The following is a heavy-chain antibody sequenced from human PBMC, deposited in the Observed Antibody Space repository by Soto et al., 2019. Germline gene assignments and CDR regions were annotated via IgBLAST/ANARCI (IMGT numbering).Heavy chain of an antibody. CDR1: GLSLSTSGVG. CDR2: IYWYDDK. V-gene: IGHV2-5*01. D-gene: IGHD2-21*01. J-gene: IGHJ3*01. Sequence: QITLKESGPTLVKPTQTLTLTCTFSGLSLSTSGVGVGWIRQPPGKALEWLALIYWYDDKRYSPPLKSRRTIAKDTCKNQVVLPMSNLGPLDTGTYYRALRRVIVAATADVFDLWGQGTMVTVSS. CDR3: ALRRVIVAATADVFDL.